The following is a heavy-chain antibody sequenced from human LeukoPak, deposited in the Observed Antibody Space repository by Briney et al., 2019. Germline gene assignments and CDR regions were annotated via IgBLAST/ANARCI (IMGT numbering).Heavy chain of an antibody. Sequence: PSETLSLTCTVSGGSISSSSYYWGWIRQPPGKGLEWIGSIYYSGSTYYNPSLKSRVTISVDTSKNQFSLKLSSVTAADTAMYYCARLDYYASGAFDIWGQGTMVTVSS. CDR2: IYYSGST. CDR1: GGSISSSSYY. D-gene: IGHD3-10*01. V-gene: IGHV4-39*01. J-gene: IGHJ3*02. CDR3: ARLDYYASGAFDI.